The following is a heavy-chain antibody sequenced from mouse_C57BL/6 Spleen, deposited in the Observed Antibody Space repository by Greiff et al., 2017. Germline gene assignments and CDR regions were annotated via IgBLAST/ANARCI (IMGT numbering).Heavy chain of an antibody. V-gene: IGHV14-2*01. CDR2: IDPEDGET. J-gene: IGHJ3*01. CDR3: ARYDWFAD. Sequence: EVQLQQSGAELVKPGASVKLSCTASGFNIKDYYMHWVKQRTEQGLEWIGRIDPEDGETKYAPKFPGKATITAYTSSNTAYLQLSSLTSEDTAVYYCARYDWFADWGQGTLVTVSA. D-gene: IGHD2-12*01. CDR1: GFNIKDYY.